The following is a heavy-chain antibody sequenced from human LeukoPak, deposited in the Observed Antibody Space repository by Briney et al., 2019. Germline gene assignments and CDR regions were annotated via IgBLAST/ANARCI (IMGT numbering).Heavy chain of an antibody. J-gene: IGHJ6*02. CDR2: VYYSGTT. CDR1: GVSISSYY. D-gene: IGHD6-13*01. Sequence: SETLSLTCTVSGVSISSYYWIWMRQPPGKGLVGMGYVYYSGTTNYNPPLKSRVTISVDTSKNQFSLKLSSVTAADTAVYYGARAGQQLVWDEAHGMDVWGQGTTVTVSS. V-gene: IGHV4-59*01. CDR3: ARAGQQLVWDEAHGMDV.